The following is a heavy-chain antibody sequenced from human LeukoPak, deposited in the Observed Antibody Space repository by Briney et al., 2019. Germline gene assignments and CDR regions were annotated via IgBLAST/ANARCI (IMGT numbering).Heavy chain of an antibody. CDR3: AKDTG. V-gene: IGHV3-9*01. CDR2: ISWNSGSI. CDR1: GFTFDDYA. Sequence: PGGSLRLSCAASGFTFDDYAMHWVRQAPGKGLEWVSGISWNSGSIGYADSVKGRFTISRDNAKNSLYLQMNSLRAEDTALYYCAKDTGWGQGTLVTVSS. J-gene: IGHJ4*02.